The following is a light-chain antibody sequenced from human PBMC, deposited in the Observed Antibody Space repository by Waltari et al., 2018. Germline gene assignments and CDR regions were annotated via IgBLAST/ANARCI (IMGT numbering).Light chain of an antibody. CDR1: HDISNY. V-gene: IGKV1-33*01. J-gene: IGKJ4*01. Sequence: DIQMTQSPSSLSASVGDRVTITCQATHDISNYLNWYQQKPGKAPKLLINDASNLETGVPSRFSGSGSGTDFTLTIRSLQPEDIATYYCQQYDNLPPLTFGGGTKVEIK. CDR2: DAS. CDR3: QQYDNLPPLT.